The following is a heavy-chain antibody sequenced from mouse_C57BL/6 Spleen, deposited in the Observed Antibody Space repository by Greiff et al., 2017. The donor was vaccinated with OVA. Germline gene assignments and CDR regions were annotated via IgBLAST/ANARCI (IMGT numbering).Heavy chain of an antibody. Sequence: VQLQESGAELVRPGTSVKVSCKASGYAFTNYLIEWVKQRPGQGLEWIGVINPGSGGTNYNEKFKGKATLTADKSSSTAYMQLSSLTSEDSAVYFCARDELGYAMDYWGQGTSVTVSA. CDR3: ARDELGYAMDY. J-gene: IGHJ4*01. CDR2: INPGSGGT. V-gene: IGHV1-54*01. CDR1: GYAFTNYL.